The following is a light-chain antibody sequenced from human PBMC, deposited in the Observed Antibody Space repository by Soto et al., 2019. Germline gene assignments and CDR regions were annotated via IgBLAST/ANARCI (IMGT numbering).Light chain of an antibody. V-gene: IGKV1-6*01. CDR1: QGIRNF. CDR3: LQDYNYPLT. Sequence: AIPMTQSPSSLSASVGDRVTITCRASQGIRNFLGWYQQKPGKAPKILIYAASSLQSGVPSRFSGSGSGTDFTLTISSLQPEDFATYYCLQDYNYPLTFGGGTKVEIK. CDR2: AAS. J-gene: IGKJ4*01.